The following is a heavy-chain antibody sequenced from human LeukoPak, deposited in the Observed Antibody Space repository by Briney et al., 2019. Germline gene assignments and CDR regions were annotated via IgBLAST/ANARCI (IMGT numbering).Heavy chain of an antibody. CDR3: ARDTGYDWGSFDY. V-gene: IGHV4-59*11. CDR1: GGSLTSHY. J-gene: IGHJ4*02. D-gene: IGHD3-16*01. CDR2: TDYTGAT. Sequence: SETLSLTCTVSGGSLTSHYWSWIRQPPGKGLEWIGYTDYTGATNYNPSLKSRVTISVDTSKNQFSLKLSSVTAADSAVYYCARDTGYDWGSFDYWGQGTLVTVSS.